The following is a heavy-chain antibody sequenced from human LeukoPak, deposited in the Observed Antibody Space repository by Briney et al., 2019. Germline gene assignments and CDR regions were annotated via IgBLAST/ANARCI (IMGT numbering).Heavy chain of an antibody. CDR2: ISSSSSTV. J-gene: IGHJ5*02. CDR3: ARSNGGYPDH. CDR1: GFTFSSYN. D-gene: IGHD2-8*01. V-gene: IGHV3-48*01. Sequence: PGGSLRLSCAASGFTFSSYNMNWVRQAPGKGLEWVSYISSSSSTVHYADSVKGRFTISRDNAKNSLYLQMNSLRVEDTAVYYCARSNGGYPDHWGQGTLVAVSS.